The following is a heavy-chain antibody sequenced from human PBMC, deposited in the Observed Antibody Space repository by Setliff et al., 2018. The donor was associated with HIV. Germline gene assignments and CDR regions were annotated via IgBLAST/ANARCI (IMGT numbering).Heavy chain of an antibody. V-gene: IGHV1-18*01. D-gene: IGHD2-2*02. CDR1: GYTFTSYG. Sequence: ASVKVSCKASGYTFTSYGISWVRQAPGQGLEWMGWISAYNGNTNYAQKFQDRVTMTRDTSTTTVYMELSSLRSDDTAVYYCARAQFNTSPWVNSWGQGTLVTVSS. CDR3: ARAQFNTSPWVNS. CDR2: ISAYNGNT. J-gene: IGHJ5*02.